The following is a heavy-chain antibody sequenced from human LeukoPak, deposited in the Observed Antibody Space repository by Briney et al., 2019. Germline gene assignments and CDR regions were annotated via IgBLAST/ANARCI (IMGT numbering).Heavy chain of an antibody. CDR3: ARDQAYYDSSGQFDY. J-gene: IGHJ4*02. CDR2: IYTSGST. D-gene: IGHD3-22*01. Sequence: PSETLSLTCTVSGGSISSYYWSWIRQPAGKGLEWIGRIYTSGSTNYNPSLKSRVTMSVDTSKNQFSLKLSSVTAADTAVYYCARDQAYYDSSGQFDYWGQGTLVTVSS. V-gene: IGHV4-4*07. CDR1: GGSISSYY.